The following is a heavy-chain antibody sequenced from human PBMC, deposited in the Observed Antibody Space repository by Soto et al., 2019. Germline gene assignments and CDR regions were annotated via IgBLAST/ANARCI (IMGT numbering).Heavy chain of an antibody. J-gene: IGHJ4*02. CDR1: GFTFSDYY. D-gene: IGHD3-10*01. Sequence: QVQLVESGGGLVKPGGSLRLSCAASGFTFSDYYMTWIRQAPGKGLEWVSYISGSGTTIYYADSVRGRFTVSRDNAKNSLYLQMNSLRAEDTAVYYCASDPYYYASEYWGQGILVTVSS. CDR3: ASDPYYYASEY. V-gene: IGHV3-11*01. CDR2: ISGSGTTI.